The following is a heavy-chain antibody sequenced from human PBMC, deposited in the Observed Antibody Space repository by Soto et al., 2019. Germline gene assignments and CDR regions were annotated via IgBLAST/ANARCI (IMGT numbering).Heavy chain of an antibody. CDR2: IFYAGTT. J-gene: IGHJ6*02. CDR1: GGSVSGYY. Sequence: SETLSLTCTVSGGSVSGYYWSWIRQPPGKGLEWLGYIFYAGTTLYNPSVQSRVSITVDTSKNQFSLKLSSVTAADTAVYYRTRHAIIPKLLYGMDVWGQGTTVTVSS. D-gene: IGHD2-15*01. V-gene: IGHV4-59*02. CDR3: TRHAIIPKLLYGMDV.